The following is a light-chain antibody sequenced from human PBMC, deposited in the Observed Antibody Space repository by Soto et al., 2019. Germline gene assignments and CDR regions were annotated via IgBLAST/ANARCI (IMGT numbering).Light chain of an antibody. Sequence: DIPLTQTPSLPSASVGDRVTVTFRASHDISTYLAWYQQKPGKAPKLMIHEASTSQSGVPSRFSGSGSGTEFTLTISGLLPEDFATYHCQQLNTLPFTFGQGTRLENK. CDR2: EAS. V-gene: IGKV1-9*01. CDR3: QQLNTLPFT. J-gene: IGKJ5*01. CDR1: HDISTY.